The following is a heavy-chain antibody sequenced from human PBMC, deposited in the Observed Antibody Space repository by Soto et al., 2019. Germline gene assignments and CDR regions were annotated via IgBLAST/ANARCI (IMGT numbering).Heavy chain of an antibody. CDR3: ARVLRHDSGSRDNWFDP. J-gene: IGHJ5*02. V-gene: IGHV1-3*01. CDR1: GYIFTRYA. CDR2: INPGNGKT. D-gene: IGHD3-10*01. Sequence: QVQLVQSGAEMKKPGASVRVSCKASGYIFTRYAMQWVRQAPGQGLEWMGWINPGNGKTKYSQKFQGRVTITRDTAASTVYMELSSLTSKDTATYFCARVLRHDSGSRDNWFDPWGQGTLVTVSS.